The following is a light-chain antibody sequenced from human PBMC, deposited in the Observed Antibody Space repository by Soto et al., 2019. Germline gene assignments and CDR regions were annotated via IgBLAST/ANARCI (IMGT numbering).Light chain of an antibody. CDR2: AAS. CDR3: QRYHSALLT. Sequence: DIQMTQSPSSLSASVGDRVTMTCRASQDIRNYVAWYQQKPGEVPKLLIYAASTFQSGVPARFSGGGFGTDFTLTISSLRPDDVATYYCQRYHSALLTFGPGTKVDLK. CDR1: QDIRNY. V-gene: IGKV1-27*01. J-gene: IGKJ3*01.